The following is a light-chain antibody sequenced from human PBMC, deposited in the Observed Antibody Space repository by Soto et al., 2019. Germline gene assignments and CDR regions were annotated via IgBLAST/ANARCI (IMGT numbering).Light chain of an antibody. CDR2: EVV. V-gene: IGLV2-8*01. CDR3: KSYAGSKTYV. Sequence: QSVLTQPPSASGSPGQSVTISCTGTKSDIGVYDFVSWYQHHPGKAPRLIIYEVVQRPSGVPDRFSGSKSGNKASLTVSGLQAADEADYFCKSYAGSKTYVFGSGTKVTVL. J-gene: IGLJ1*01. CDR1: KSDIGVYDF.